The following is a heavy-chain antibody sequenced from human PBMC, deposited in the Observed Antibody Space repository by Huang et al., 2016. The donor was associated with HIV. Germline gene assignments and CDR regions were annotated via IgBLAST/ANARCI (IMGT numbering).Heavy chain of an antibody. Sequence: VESGGRSVQPGGSLKLSCVGSTFTFGAYWMSWVRQPQGKGLEWVANIKQDESEKYYVDSVKGRFNISRDNARKVLFLEMDDLRVEDTAIYFCATKTAGMDIWGQGTTVTVSS. CDR2: IKQDESEK. CDR1: TFTFGAYW. J-gene: IGHJ6*02. CDR3: ATKTAGMDI. D-gene: IGHD1-7*01. V-gene: IGHV3-7*01.